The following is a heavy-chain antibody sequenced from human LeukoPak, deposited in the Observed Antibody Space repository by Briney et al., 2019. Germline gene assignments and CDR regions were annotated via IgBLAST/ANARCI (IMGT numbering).Heavy chain of an antibody. CDR1: GGSISSSSYY. CDR3: ARRYYDSSGYWIWFDP. CDR2: IYYSGST. Sequence: SETLSLTCTVSGGSISSSSYYWGWIRQPPGTGLEWIGSIYYSGSTYYNPSLKSRVTISVDTSKNQFSLKLSSVTAADTAVYYCARRYYDSSGYWIWFDPWGQGTLVTVSS. J-gene: IGHJ5*02. V-gene: IGHV4-39*01. D-gene: IGHD3-22*01.